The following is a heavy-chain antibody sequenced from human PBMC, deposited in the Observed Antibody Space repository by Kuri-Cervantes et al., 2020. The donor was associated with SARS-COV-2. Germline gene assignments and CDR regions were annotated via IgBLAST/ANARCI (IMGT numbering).Heavy chain of an antibody. CDR1: GGSFSGYF. CDR3: ARDPIAAAGTRLYYYYGMDV. Sequence: SQTLSLPCGIYGGSFSGYFWTWLRQPPGKGLEWIGEILHCGSTKHNPSLKSRVTISVDTSKNQFSVNLTSVTAADTAVYYCARDPIAAAGTRLYYYYGMDVWGQGTTVTVSS. D-gene: IGHD6-13*01. J-gene: IGHJ6*02. V-gene: IGHV4-34*12. CDR2: ILHCGST.